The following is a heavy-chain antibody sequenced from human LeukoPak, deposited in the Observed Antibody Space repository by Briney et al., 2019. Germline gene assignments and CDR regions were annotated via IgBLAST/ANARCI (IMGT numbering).Heavy chain of an antibody. D-gene: IGHD3-10*01. Sequence: SQTLSLTCAISGDSVSSNSAAWDWIRQSPSRGLEWLGRTYYRSKWYYDYAVSVKSRITINPDTSKNQFSLQLNSVTPEDTAVYYWARDRGVKEGAGFAYWGRETLVTASS. V-gene: IGHV6-1*01. CDR2: TYYRSKWYY. CDR3: ARDRGVKEGAGFAY. J-gene: IGHJ4*02. CDR1: GDSVSSNSAA.